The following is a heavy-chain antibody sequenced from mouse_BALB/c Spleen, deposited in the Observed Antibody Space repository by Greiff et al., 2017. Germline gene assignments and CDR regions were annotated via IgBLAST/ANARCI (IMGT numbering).Heavy chain of an antibody. J-gene: IGHJ4*01. CDR1: GYTFTSYY. V-gene: IGHV1S81*02. CDR3: LLLQPAMDY. Sequence: VQLQQSGAELVKPGASVKLSCKASGYTFTSYYMYWVKQRPGQGLEWIGEINPSNGGTNFNEKFKSKATLTVDKSSSTAYMQLSSLTSEDSAVYYCLLLQPAMDYWGQGTSVTVSS. CDR2: INPSNGGT. D-gene: IGHD1-1*01.